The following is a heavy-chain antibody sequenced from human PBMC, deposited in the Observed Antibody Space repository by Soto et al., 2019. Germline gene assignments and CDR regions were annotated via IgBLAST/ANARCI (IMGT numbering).Heavy chain of an antibody. V-gene: IGHV3-23*01. CDR1: GFNVMSYW. J-gene: IGHJ4*02. D-gene: IGHD2-2*01. CDR3: AKGYAEVVPAPGVDLAY. CDR2: ISGSGGIT. Sequence: GGSLRLSCAVSGFNVMSYWMSCVRQAPGKGLEWVSAISGSGGITYCADSVKGRFTIARDNSKNTLYLPMNSLRAEDTAVYYCAKGYAEVVPAPGVDLAYRGQVTRV.